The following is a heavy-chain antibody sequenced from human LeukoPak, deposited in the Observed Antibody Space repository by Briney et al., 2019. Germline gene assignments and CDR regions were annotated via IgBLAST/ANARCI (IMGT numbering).Heavy chain of an antibody. Sequence: GSLRLSCVASEFTFSNYWIHWVRQAPGRGLVWVPRIRGDGIVTNYADSVEGRFTVSRDNAKNTVHLQMNSLRDDDTAVYYCARASPADFNLWGRGTLVTVSS. CDR3: ARASPADFNL. V-gene: IGHV3-74*01. CDR2: IRGDGIVT. J-gene: IGHJ2*01. CDR1: EFTFSNYW.